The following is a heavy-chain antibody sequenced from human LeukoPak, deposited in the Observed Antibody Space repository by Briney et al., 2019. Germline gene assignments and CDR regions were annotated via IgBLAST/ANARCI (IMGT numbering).Heavy chain of an antibody. CDR3: ARVSVVYTYYYYYMDV. J-gene: IGHJ6*03. V-gene: IGHV1-18*01. D-gene: IGHD2-8*02. Sequence: ASVTVSCKASGYTFTSYGISWVRQAPGQGLEWMGWISAYNGNTNYAQKLQGRVTMTTDTSTSTAYMELRSLRSDDTAVYYCARVSVVYTYYYYYMDVWGKGTTVTVSS. CDR2: ISAYNGNT. CDR1: GYTFTSYG.